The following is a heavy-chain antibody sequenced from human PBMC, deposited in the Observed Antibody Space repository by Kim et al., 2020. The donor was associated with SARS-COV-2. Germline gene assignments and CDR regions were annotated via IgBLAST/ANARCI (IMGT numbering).Heavy chain of an antibody. Sequence: GGSLRLSCAASGFTFGDYAMHWVRQAPGKGLEWVSGINWASGRIAYADSVKGRFTISRDNAKNSLILQMDSLRTEDTALYYCTKARQYHFIRDFANWGQGTLVTVSS. V-gene: IGHV3-9*01. D-gene: IGHD2-2*01. CDR3: TKARQYHFIRDFAN. CDR1: GFTFGDYA. CDR2: INWASGRI. J-gene: IGHJ4*02.